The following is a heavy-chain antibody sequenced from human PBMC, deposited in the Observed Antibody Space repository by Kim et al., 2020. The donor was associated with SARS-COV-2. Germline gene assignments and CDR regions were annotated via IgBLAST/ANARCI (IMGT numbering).Heavy chain of an antibody. Sequence: SETLSLTCAVYGGSFSGYYWSWIRQPPGKGLEWIGEINHSGSTNYNPSLKSRVTISVDTSKNQFSLKLSSVTAADTAVYYCARTIVGATGYYYYYGMDVWGQGTTVTVSS. D-gene: IGHD1-26*01. J-gene: IGHJ6*02. V-gene: IGHV4-34*01. CDR1: GGSFSGYY. CDR3: ARTIVGATGYYYYYGMDV. CDR2: INHSGST.